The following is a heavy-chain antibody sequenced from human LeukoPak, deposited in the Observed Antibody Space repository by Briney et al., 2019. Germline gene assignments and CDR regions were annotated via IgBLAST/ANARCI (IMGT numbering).Heavy chain of an antibody. V-gene: IGHV1-69*05. Sequence: SVKVSCKASGGTFSSYAISWVRQAPGQGLEWMGGIIPIFGTANYAQKFQGRVTITTDGSTSTAYMELSSLRSEDTAVYYCAREVGYSYGYGYFWFDPWGQGTLVTVSS. D-gene: IGHD5-18*01. J-gene: IGHJ5*02. CDR3: AREVGYSYGYGYFWFDP. CDR1: GGTFSSYA. CDR2: IIPIFGTA.